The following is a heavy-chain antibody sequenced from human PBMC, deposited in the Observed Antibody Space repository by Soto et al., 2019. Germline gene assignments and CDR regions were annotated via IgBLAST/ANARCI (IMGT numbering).Heavy chain of an antibody. CDR1: GYTFTKFP. CDR2: INAANGDT. Sequence: QVQLVQSGAELKNPGASVKVSCQASGYTFTKFPIHWVRQAPGQRLEWMGWINAANGDTGYSQKFQGRVTITRDTSASTASMELSSLRSEDTAVYYCARKDYHGSGIYHFDYWGQGTLVTVSS. CDR3: ARKDYHGSGIYHFDY. D-gene: IGHD3-10*01. V-gene: IGHV1-3*01. J-gene: IGHJ4*02.